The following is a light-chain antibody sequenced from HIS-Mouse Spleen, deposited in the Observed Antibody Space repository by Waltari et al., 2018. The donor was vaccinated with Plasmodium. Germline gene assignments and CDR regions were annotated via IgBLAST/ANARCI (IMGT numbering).Light chain of an antibody. V-gene: IGLV2-23*01. CDR2: EGS. Sequence: QSALTPPAPVSGSPGQSLTISCPGPSSDVGSYNLVSWYQQHPGKAPKLMIYEGSKRPSGVSNRFSGSKSGNTASLTISGLQAEDEADYYCCSYAGSSTLVFGGGTKLTVL. CDR3: CSYAGSSTLV. J-gene: IGLJ2*01. CDR1: SSDVGSYNL.